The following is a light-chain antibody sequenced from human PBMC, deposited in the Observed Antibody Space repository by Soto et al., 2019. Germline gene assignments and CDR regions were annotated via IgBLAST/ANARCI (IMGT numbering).Light chain of an antibody. J-gene: IGKJ1*01. CDR2: SAS. CDR1: QSIATS. CDR3: QQSYDIGT. Sequence: DIQMTQSPSSLSASVGDRVTITCRASQSIATSLNWYQQKPGKAPKFLIHSASTLQNGVPSRFSGSGSGTDFTLTISSLEPEDFATYYCQQSYDIGTFGHGTKVDIK. V-gene: IGKV1-39*01.